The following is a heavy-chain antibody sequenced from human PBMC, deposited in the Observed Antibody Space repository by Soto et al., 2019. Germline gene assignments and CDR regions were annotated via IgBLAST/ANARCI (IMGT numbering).Heavy chain of an antibody. D-gene: IGHD5-12*01. J-gene: IGHJ4*02. V-gene: IGHV3-23*01. CDR3: ANDHGSSGYALGYYFDF. Sequence: EVQLLESGGGLVQPGGSLRLSCVASGFTFGRYAMIWVRQAPGKGLEWVSGISGGGGDTGYADSVKGRFTMSRDNSKNTLYLQMNSLRADDTVIYHCANDHGSSGYALGYYFDFWGQGTLVTVSS. CDR1: GFTFGRYA. CDR2: ISGGGGDT.